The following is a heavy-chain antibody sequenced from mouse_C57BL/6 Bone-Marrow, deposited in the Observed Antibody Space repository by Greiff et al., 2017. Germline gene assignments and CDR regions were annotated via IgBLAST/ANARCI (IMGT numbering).Heavy chain of an antibody. J-gene: IGHJ2*01. CDR3: ARTPLYYSNYVDY. D-gene: IGHD2-5*01. CDR1: GYAFSSYW. CDR2: IYPGDGDT. V-gene: IGHV1-80*01. Sequence: QVQLKQSGAELVKPGASVKISCKASGYAFSSYWMNWVKQRPGKGLEWIGQIYPGDGDTNYNGKFKGKATLTADKSSSTAYMQLSSLTSEDSAVYFCARTPLYYSNYVDYWGQGTTLTVSS.